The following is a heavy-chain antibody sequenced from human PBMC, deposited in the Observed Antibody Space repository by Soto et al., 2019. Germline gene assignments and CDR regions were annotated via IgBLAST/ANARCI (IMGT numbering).Heavy chain of an antibody. CDR2: ISLYHHST. CDR3: ARELYSCGGDCPYYLDY. V-gene: IGHV1-46*01. Sequence: QAQLVQSGAEGKKPGASVRVSCKPSGYPFTDYFIHWVRQAPGQGLEWMGIISLYHHSTSYAQKFQGRLPVTADTSTTTVYMDLSSLSSEDSAVYWCARELYSCGGDCPYYLDYWGQGTLVTVSS. J-gene: IGHJ4*02. CDR1: GYPFTDYF. D-gene: IGHD2-21*02.